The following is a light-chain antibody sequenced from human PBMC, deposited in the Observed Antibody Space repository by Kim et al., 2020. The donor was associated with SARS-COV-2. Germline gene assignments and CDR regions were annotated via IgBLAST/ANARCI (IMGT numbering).Light chain of an antibody. J-gene: IGLJ3*02. V-gene: IGLV10-54*01. CDR3: SAWDSSLNTWM. Sequence: QAGLTQPPSVSKGLRQTATLTCTGNNNNVGDQGTAWLQQHQGHPPKLLSFRNNKRPSGISERFSASTSGNTASLTITGLQPEDEADYYCSAWDSSLNTWMFGGGTKLTVL. CDR2: RNN. CDR1: NNNVGDQG.